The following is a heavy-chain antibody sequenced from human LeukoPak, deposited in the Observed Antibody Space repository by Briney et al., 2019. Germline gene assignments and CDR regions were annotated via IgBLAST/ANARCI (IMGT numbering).Heavy chain of an antibody. D-gene: IGHD3-22*01. V-gene: IGHV3-23*01. J-gene: IGHJ3*02. CDR3: AKDPPRSRAIVDAFDI. CDR1: GFAFSNYA. Sequence: PGGSLRPSCAASGFAFSNYAMIWVRQAPGKGLEWVSVISNSGSSTDYADSVKGRFTISRDNSKNTLYLQMNSLRAEDTAVYYCAKDPPRSRAIVDAFDIWGQGTLVTVSS. CDR2: ISNSGSST.